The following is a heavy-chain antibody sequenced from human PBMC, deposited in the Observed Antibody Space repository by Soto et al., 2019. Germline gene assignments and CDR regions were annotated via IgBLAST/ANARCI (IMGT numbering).Heavy chain of an antibody. D-gene: IGHD6-19*01. CDR3: ATDLTGYSSGWPDY. CDR2: FDPEDGET. J-gene: IGHJ4*02. CDR1: GYTLTELS. Sequence: ASVKVSCKVSGYTLTELSMHWVRQAPGKGIEWMGGFDPEDGETIYAQKFQGRVTMTEDTSTDTAYMELSSLRSEDTAVYYCATDLTGYSSGWPDYWGQGTLVTVSS. V-gene: IGHV1-24*01.